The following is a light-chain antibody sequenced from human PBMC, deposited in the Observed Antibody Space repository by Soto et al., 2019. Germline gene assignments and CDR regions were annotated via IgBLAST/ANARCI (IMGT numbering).Light chain of an antibody. J-gene: IGKJ1*01. V-gene: IGKV1-5*03. CDR3: QQYHIYSGT. CDR1: QTIDSW. CDR2: KAS. Sequence: DIQMTQSPSTLSASVGDRVTITCRASQTIDSWLAWYQQRPGKPPNLLIYKASTLASGVPSRFSGSGSGTEFPPTINSRQHADCATYYCQQYHIYSGTFGQGTKVEIK.